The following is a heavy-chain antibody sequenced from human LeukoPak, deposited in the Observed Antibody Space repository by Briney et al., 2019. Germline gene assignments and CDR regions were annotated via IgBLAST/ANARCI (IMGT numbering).Heavy chain of an antibody. CDR3: ARGISGWFSYIDY. CDR1: GFTFSTYR. V-gene: IGHV3-21*01. J-gene: IGHJ4*02. Sequence: GGPLRLSCAASGFTFSTYRMNWVRQAPGKGLEWVSSISGPSGYIYYADSVEGRFTISRDNAKNSLYLQMHSLRAEDTAVYYCARGISGWFSYIDYWGQGALVTVSS. CDR2: ISGPSGYI. D-gene: IGHD6-19*01.